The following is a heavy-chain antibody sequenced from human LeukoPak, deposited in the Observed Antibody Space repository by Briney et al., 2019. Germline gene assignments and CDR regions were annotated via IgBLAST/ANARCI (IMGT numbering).Heavy chain of an antibody. D-gene: IGHD5-18*01. CDR3: ARQTAKNVDTARFDS. Sequence: PSETLSLTCAISGGSINNYYWSWIRQPPGKGLEWIGYIYYSGTTNHSPSLNSRVNISLDTAKNQFSLRLSSVTAADTAVYYCARQTAKNVDTARFDSWGQGTLVTVSS. CDR2: IYYSGTT. CDR1: GGSINNYY. J-gene: IGHJ4*02. V-gene: IGHV4-59*08.